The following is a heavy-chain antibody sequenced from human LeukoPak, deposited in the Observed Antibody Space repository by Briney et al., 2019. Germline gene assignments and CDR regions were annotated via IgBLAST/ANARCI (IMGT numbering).Heavy chain of an antibody. J-gene: IGHJ4*02. CDR1: GYTFTNYG. CDR3: ARGGVSNSWYRTPDY. D-gene: IGHD6-13*01. CDR2: ISTYNGNT. V-gene: IGHV1-18*01. Sequence: ASVKVSCXASGYTFTNYGLSWARQAPGQGLEWMGWISTYNGNTNYEQKFQGRVTMTTDTSTSTGYMEMRSLRSDDTAVYYCARGGVSNSWYRTPDYWGQGTLVTVSS.